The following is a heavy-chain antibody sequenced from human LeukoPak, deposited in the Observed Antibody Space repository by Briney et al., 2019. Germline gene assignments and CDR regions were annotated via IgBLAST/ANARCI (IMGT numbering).Heavy chain of an antibody. V-gene: IGHV3-21*04. Sequence: GGSLRLSCAASGFTFSGYTMNWVRQAPGKGLEWVSSITTSSGYLYYADSVKGRFTISRDNAKNSLYLQMNSLRAEDTAVYYCAKDRYDSSGYYFAPVDYWGQGTLVTVPS. CDR3: AKDRYDSSGYYFAPVDY. D-gene: IGHD3-22*01. CDR1: GFTFSGYT. J-gene: IGHJ4*02. CDR2: ITTSSGYL.